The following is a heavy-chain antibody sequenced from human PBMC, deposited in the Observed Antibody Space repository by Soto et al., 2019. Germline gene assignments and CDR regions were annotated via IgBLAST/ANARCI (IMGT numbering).Heavy chain of an antibody. CDR2: IYYSGST. Sequence: SETLSLTCTVSGGSISSYYWSWIRQPPGKGLEWIGYIYYSGSTNYNPSLKSRVTISVDTSKNQFSLKLSSVTAADTAVYYCASTYSSSSGFRFDPWGQGTLVTVSS. CDR3: ASTYSSSSGFRFDP. D-gene: IGHD6-6*01. CDR1: GGSISSYY. V-gene: IGHV4-59*01. J-gene: IGHJ5*02.